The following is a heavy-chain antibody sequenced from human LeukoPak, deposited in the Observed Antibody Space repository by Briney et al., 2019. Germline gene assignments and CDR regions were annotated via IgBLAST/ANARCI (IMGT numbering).Heavy chain of an antibody. Sequence: GGSLRLSCAASGFTCSSYSMNWVRQAPGKGLEWVSSISSSSSYIYYADSVKGRFTISRDNAKNSLYLQMNSLRAEDTAVYYCARYSSGSGYSNAFDIWGQGTMVTVSS. D-gene: IGHD3-22*01. V-gene: IGHV3-21*01. CDR1: GFTCSSYS. J-gene: IGHJ3*02. CDR3: ARYSSGSGYSNAFDI. CDR2: ISSSSSYI.